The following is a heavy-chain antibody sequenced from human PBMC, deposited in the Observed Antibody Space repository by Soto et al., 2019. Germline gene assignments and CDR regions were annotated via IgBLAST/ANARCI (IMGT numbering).Heavy chain of an antibody. CDR1: GFTFSSFW. V-gene: IGHV3-7*01. CDR3: AREAYRGYSYPLY. D-gene: IGHD5-18*01. Sequence: PGGSLRLSCATSGFTFSSFWVTWVRQAPGKGLEWVANIKQDGNEKYYVDSVRGRFTIFRDNAKNSLYLQMNDLRAEDTAVYYCAREAYRGYSYPLYCGKGTLVTVSS. CDR2: IKQDGNEK. J-gene: IGHJ4*02.